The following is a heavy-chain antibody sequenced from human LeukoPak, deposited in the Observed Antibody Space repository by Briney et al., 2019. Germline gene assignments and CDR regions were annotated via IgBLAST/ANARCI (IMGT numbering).Heavy chain of an antibody. D-gene: IGHD2/OR15-2a*01. V-gene: IGHV1-18*01. CDR1: GYTFTSYG. CDR2: ISAYNGNT. Sequence: ASVKVSCKASGYTFTSYGISWVRQAPGQGLEWMGWISAYNGNTNYAQKLQGRVTMTTDTSTSTAYMELRSLRSDDTAVYYCARDPGTTNGWGYYYGMDVWGQGTTVTVSS. J-gene: IGHJ6*02. CDR3: ARDPGTTNGWGYYYGMDV.